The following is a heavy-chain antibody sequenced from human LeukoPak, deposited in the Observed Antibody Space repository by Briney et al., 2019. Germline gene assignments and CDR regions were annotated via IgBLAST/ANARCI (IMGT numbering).Heavy chain of an antibody. J-gene: IGHJ4*02. CDR2: IKSKTDGGTT. CDR1: GFTFSNAW. V-gene: IGHV3-15*01. D-gene: IGHD2-15*01. Sequence: GGSLRLSCAASGFTFSNAWMNWVRQAPGKGLEWVGRIKSKTDGGTTDYAAPVKGRFTISRDDSKNTLYLQMNSLKTEVTAVYYCTTEERVSSGYCSGGSCYIDYWGQGTLVTVSS. CDR3: TTEERVSSGYCSGGSCYIDY.